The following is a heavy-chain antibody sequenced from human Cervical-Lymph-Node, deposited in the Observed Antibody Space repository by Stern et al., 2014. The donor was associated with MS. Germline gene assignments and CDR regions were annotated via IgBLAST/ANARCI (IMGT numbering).Heavy chain of an antibody. CDR2: IRSRAHGGTT. J-gene: IGHJ4*02. Sequence: EVQLGESGGGLEQPGRSLRLSCIASGFTFGDYAVSWFRQAPGKGLEWLGFIRSRAHGGTTDYAASVKGRFSISRDDSKTIAYLQMSSLKTGDTAVYYCSRSLCGASCYTVVDYWGQGTLVTVSS. CDR3: SRSLCGASCYTVVDY. D-gene: IGHD2-2*02. V-gene: IGHV3-49*03. CDR1: GFTFGDYA.